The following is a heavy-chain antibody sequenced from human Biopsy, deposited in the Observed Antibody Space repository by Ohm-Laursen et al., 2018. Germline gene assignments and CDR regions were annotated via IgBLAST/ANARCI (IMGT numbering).Heavy chain of an antibody. V-gene: IGHV1-8*01. CDR3: AKGHSNWFRYIQY. CDR1: GYIFNNYD. D-gene: IGHD6-13*01. Sequence: ASVKVSCKSSGYIFNNYDINWVRQAAGQGPEWMGWMSPNSSNTGYAPKFQGRITLTRNTSISTAYLELSSLTPEDSAIYYCAKGHSNWFRYIQYWGQGTLVTVSS. CDR2: MSPNSSNT. J-gene: IGHJ1*01.